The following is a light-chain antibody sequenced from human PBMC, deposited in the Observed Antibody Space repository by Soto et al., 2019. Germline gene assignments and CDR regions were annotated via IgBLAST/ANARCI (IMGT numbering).Light chain of an antibody. CDR1: QSIGTF. V-gene: IGKV3-11*01. J-gene: IGKJ1*01. CDR2: DAS. Sequence: EIVLTQSPATLSLSPGERATLSCRASQSIGTFFAWYQQKPGHAPRLLIYDASNRATGIPARFSGSGSGTDFTLTISSLEPEDFAVYYCQQCYNWPQWTFGQGTKVDIK. CDR3: QQCYNWPQWT.